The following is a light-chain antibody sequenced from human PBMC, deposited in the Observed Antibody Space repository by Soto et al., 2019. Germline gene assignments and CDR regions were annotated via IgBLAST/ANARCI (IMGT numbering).Light chain of an antibody. Sequence: EIVLTHSAGTLSLSPGERATLSCRASLTVSDNYLAWYQQKAGQAPRLVIYDASSRATGIPDRFSASGSGTDFTLTISRLEPEDFAVYYCQQYGSSPFGQGTKVDIK. CDR3: QQYGSSP. V-gene: IGKV3-20*01. CDR2: DAS. J-gene: IGKJ1*01. CDR1: LTVSDNY.